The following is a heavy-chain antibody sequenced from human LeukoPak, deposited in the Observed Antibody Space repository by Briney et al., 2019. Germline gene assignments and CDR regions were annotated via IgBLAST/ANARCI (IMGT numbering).Heavy chain of an antibody. CDR1: GYSISSGYY. D-gene: IGHD6-19*01. J-gene: IGHJ2*01. Sequence: PSETLSLTCAVSGYSISSGYYWGWIRQPPGKGLEWIGSIYHSGSTYYNPSLKSRVTISVDTSKNQFSLKLSSVTAGDPAAYYCARRGSRGWYWYFDLWGRGTLVTVSS. CDR3: ARRGSRGWYWYFDL. V-gene: IGHV4-38-2*01. CDR2: IYHSGST.